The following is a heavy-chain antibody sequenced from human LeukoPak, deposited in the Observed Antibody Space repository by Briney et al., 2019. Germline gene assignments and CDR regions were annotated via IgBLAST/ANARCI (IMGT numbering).Heavy chain of an antibody. Sequence: GGSLRLSCAASGFTFSSYSMNWVRQAPGKGLERVSSISSSSSYIYYADSVKGRFTISRDNAKNSLYLQMNSLRAEDTAVYYCARDFPSRYGSGSYYSFDYWGQGTLVTVSS. J-gene: IGHJ4*02. CDR3: ARDFPSRYGSGSYYSFDY. CDR2: ISSSSSYI. V-gene: IGHV3-21*01. D-gene: IGHD3-10*01. CDR1: GFTFSSYS.